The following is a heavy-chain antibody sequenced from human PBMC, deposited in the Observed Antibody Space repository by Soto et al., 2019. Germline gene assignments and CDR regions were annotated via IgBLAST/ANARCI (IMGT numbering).Heavy chain of an antibody. CDR3: AWSSGWYEAEAFDL. J-gene: IGHJ3*01. Sequence: QVQLVESGGGLVQPGGSLRLSCAASGFTFGDYEMSWIRQAAGKGPEWVSFLSRSGNTIYYADSVKGRFSISRDNAENSLYMQIERLMVEDTATYFCAWSSGWYEAEAFDLGGQGTMGTVSA. CDR1: GFTFGDYE. D-gene: IGHD6-19*01. V-gene: IGHV3-11*01. CDR2: LSRSGNTI.